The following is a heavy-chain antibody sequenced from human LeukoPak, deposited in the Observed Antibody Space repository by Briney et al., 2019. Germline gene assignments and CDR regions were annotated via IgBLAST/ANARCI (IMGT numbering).Heavy chain of an antibody. CDR3: AKPMVRGAAFDY. D-gene: IGHD3-10*01. CDR2: ISGSGGST. V-gene: IGHV3-23*01. Sequence: ETLSLTCTVSGAYISSSSYCWGWIRQAPGKGLEWVSAISGSGGSTYYADSVKGRFTISRDNSKNTLYLQMNSLRAEDTAVYYCAKPMVRGAAFDYWGQGTLVTVSS. J-gene: IGHJ4*02. CDR1: GAYISSSSYC.